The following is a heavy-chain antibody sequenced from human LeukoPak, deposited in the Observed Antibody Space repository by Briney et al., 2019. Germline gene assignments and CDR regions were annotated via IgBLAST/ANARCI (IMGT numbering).Heavy chain of an antibody. CDR3: ARLISSSARGYFDY. CDR2: ISGGGVST. CDR1: GFTFSNYA. D-gene: IGHD6-6*01. Sequence: GGSLRLSCAASGFTFSNYAMSWVRQAPGKGLEWVSAISGGGVSTYYADSVKGRFAISRDNSKNTLNLQMNSLRAEDTAVYYCARLISSSARGYFDYWGQGTLVTVSS. V-gene: IGHV3-23*01. J-gene: IGHJ4*02.